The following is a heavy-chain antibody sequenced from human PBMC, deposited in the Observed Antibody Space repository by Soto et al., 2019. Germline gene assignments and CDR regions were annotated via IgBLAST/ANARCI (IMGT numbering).Heavy chain of an antibody. V-gene: IGHV4-39*01. Sequence: QLQLQESGPGLVKPSETLSLTCTVSGGSISSSSYFWGCIRQPPGKGLEWIGTIYYSGSTYYNPSLKSRVTMSVDTSKNQFSLKMSSVTAADTAVYYRVRRGGAVAGTSRFDYWGQGILVTVSS. CDR3: VRRGGAVAGTSRFDY. D-gene: IGHD6-19*01. CDR1: GGSISSSSYF. CDR2: IYYSGST. J-gene: IGHJ4*02.